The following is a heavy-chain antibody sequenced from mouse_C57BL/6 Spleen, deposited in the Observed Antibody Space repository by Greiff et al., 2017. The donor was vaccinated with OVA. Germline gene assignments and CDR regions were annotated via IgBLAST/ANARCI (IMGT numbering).Heavy chain of an antibody. CDR1: GYSITSGYY. J-gene: IGHJ1*03. CDR3: AKEGNYGYFDG. D-gene: IGHD2-1*01. V-gene: IGHV3-6*01. Sequence: EVQLQESGPGLVKPSQSLSLTCSVTGYSITSGYYWNWIRQFPGNKLEWMGYISYDGSNNYNPSLKNRISITRDTSKNQFFLKLNSVTTEDTATYYCAKEGNYGYFDGWGTGTTVTVSS. CDR2: ISYDGSN.